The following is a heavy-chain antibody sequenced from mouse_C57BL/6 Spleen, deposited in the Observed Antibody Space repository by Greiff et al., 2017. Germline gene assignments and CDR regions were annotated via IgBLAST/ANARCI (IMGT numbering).Heavy chain of an antibody. CDR3: AREEPYGNYGAY. J-gene: IGHJ3*01. V-gene: IGHV1-54*01. D-gene: IGHD2-1*01. CDR2: INPGSGGT. Sequence: VQLQQSGAELVRPGTSVKVSCKASGYAFTNYLIEWVKQRPGQGLEWIGVINPGSGGTNYNEKFKGTATLTADKSSSTAYMQRSSLTAEDSAVYLCAREEPYGNYGAYWGQGTLVTVSA. CDR1: GYAFTNYL.